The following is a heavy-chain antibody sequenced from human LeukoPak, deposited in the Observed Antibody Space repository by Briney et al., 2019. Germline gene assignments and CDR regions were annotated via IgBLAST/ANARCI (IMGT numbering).Heavy chain of an antibody. Sequence: SETLSLTCAVSGVAISNDGYFWSWLRQRPGKGLGWIGYIHYSGRTFYNPSLNSRVTISVGAAQNLVSLKLDSVTAADTAVYYCARDAIEFSGWFDPWGPGTLVTVSS. CDR3: ARDAIEFSGWFDP. D-gene: IGHD3-10*01. CDR1: GVAISNDGYF. CDR2: IHYSGRT. V-gene: IGHV4-31*11. J-gene: IGHJ5*02.